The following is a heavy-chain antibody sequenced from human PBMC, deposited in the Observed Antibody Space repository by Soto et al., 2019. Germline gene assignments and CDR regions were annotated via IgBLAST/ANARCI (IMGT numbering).Heavy chain of an antibody. J-gene: IGHJ5*02. D-gene: IGHD4-17*01. CDR1: GFTFSSYG. CDR2: ISYDGSNK. Sequence: QVQLVESGGGVVQPGRSLRLSCAASGFTFSSYGMHWVRQAPGKGLEWVAVISYDGSNKYYADSVKGRFTISRDNSKNTLYLHMNSLRAEDTAVYYCAKDLMAYGDAGDWFDPWGQGTLVTVSS. V-gene: IGHV3-30*18. CDR3: AKDLMAYGDAGDWFDP.